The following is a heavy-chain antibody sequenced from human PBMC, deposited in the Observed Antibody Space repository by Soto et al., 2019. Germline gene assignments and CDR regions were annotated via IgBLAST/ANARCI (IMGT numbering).Heavy chain of an antibody. V-gene: IGHV3-23*01. CDR3: AKGRGTMVRGKPSYYYYGMDV. D-gene: IGHD3-10*01. Sequence: QPGGSLRLSCAASGFTFSSYAMSWVRQAPGKGLEWVSAISGSGGSTYYADSVKGRFTISRDNSKNTLYLQMNSLRAEDTAVYYCAKGRGTMVRGKPSYYYYGMDVWGQGTTVNVSS. J-gene: IGHJ6*02. CDR1: GFTFSSYA. CDR2: ISGSGGST.